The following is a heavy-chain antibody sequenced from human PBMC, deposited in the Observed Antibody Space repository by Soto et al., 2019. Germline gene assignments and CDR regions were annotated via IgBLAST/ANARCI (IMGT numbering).Heavy chain of an antibody. CDR3: VRGRDLYRDMFHADL. D-gene: IGHD3-10*02. J-gene: IGHJ4*01. V-gene: IGHV3-48*02. CDR1: GFTISECS. CDR2: ITIRTGNV. Sequence: PGGSLRLSCVASGFTISECSMNWVRQAPGKGLEWLAYITIRTGNVLYADSVRGRFTISADNAENSVILQMNSLRDEDSAVYFCVRGRDLYRDMFHADLWGQGTLVTVSS.